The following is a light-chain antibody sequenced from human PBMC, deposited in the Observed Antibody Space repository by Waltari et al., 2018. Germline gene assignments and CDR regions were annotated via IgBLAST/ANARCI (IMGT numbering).Light chain of an antibody. J-gene: IGKJ4*01. Sequence: DIQMTHSPSSLSASVGDRVTVTCRASQSIGIYLNWYQQKPGKPPKLLIYAASSLQSGVPSVFSGGGSGTDFTLTISSLQPEDFATYYCQQSYSTPLTFGGGTKVEIK. V-gene: IGKV1-39*01. CDR1: QSIGIY. CDR3: QQSYSTPLT. CDR2: AAS.